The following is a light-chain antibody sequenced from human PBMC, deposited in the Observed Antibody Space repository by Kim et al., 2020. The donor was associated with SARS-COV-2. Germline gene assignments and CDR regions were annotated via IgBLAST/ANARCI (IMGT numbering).Light chain of an antibody. CDR2: QDS. V-gene: IGLV3-1*01. Sequence: VSPGQTASITCSGDKLGDKYACWYQKKPGQSPVLVIYQDSKRPSGIPERFSGSNSGNTATLTISGTQAMDEADYYCQAWDSSTGVFGGGTQLTVL. CDR3: QAWDSSTGV. J-gene: IGLJ2*01. CDR1: KLGDKY.